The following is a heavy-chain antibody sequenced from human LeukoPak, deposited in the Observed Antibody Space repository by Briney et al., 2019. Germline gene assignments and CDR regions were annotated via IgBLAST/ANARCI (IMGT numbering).Heavy chain of an antibody. CDR1: GYTFTGYY. Sequence: ASVKVSCKASGYTFTGYYMHWVRQAPGQGLEWMGWINPNSGGTNYAQKFQGRVTMTRDTSISTAYMELSRLRSDDTAVYYCASGIIAAAGTFAFDIWGQGTVVTVSS. J-gene: IGHJ3*02. V-gene: IGHV1-2*02. D-gene: IGHD6-13*01. CDR2: INPNSGGT. CDR3: ASGIIAAAGTFAFDI.